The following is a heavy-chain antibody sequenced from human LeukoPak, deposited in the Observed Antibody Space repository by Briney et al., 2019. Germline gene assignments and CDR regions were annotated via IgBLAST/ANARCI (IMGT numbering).Heavy chain of an antibody. CDR2: IIPIFGTA. CDR3: ARDDQPLLRFDP. Sequence: ASVKVSCKASGGTFSSYAISWVRQAPGQGLEWMGGIIPIFGTANYAQKFQGRVTITADESTSTAYMELSSLRSEDTAVYYCARDDQPLLRFDPWGQGTLVTVSS. J-gene: IGHJ5*02. V-gene: IGHV1-69*13. CDR1: GGTFSSYA. D-gene: IGHD2-2*01.